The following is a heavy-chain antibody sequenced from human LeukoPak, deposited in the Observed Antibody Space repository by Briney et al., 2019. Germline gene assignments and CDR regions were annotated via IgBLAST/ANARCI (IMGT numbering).Heavy chain of an antibody. V-gene: IGHV4-4*07. J-gene: IGHJ4*02. Sequence: SETLSLTCTVSGVSISAYHWTWIRQPAGKRLEWIGRIYANGITSYNPSLESRLTISLDTSKNQLSLRLSSVTAADTALYYCAKKDGDFWGQGALVTVSS. CDR1: GVSISAYH. CDR3: AKKDGDF. CDR2: IYANGIT.